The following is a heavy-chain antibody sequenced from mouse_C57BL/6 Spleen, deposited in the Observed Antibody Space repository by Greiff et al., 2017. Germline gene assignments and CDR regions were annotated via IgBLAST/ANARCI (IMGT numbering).Heavy chain of an antibody. J-gene: IGHJ2*01. V-gene: IGHV1-64*01. D-gene: IGHD2-4*01. Sequence: QVQLKQPGAELVKPGASVKLSCKASGYTFTSYWMHWVKQRPGQGLEWIGMIHPNSGSTNYNEKFKSKATLTVDKSSSTAYMQLSSLTSEDSAVYYCARSTMITTTCYFDYWGQGTTLTVSS. CDR1: GYTFTSYW. CDR3: ARSTMITTTCYFDY. CDR2: IHPNSGST.